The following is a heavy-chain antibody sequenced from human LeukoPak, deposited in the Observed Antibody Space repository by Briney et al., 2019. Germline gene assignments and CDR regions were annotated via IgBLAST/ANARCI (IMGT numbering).Heavy chain of an antibody. J-gene: IGHJ5*02. CDR2: INAGNGNT. D-gene: IGHD1-14*01. CDR3: ARDRNPNWFDP. V-gene: IGHV1-3*01. Sequence: GASVKVSCKASGYTFTIYAMHWVRQAPGQRLEWMGWINAGNGNTKYSQKFQGRVTITRDTSASTAYMELSSLRSEDTAVYYCARDRNPNWFDPWGQGTLVTVSS. CDR1: GYTFTIYA.